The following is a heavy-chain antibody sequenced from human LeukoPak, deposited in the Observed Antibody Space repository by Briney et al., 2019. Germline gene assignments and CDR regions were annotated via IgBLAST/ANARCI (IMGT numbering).Heavy chain of an antibody. CDR3: AKVGGYDFWSGNNWFDP. CDR2: ISGSGGST. V-gene: IGHV3-23*01. D-gene: IGHD3-3*01. CDR1: GFTFSSYA. J-gene: IGHJ5*02. Sequence: PGGSLRLPCAASGFTFSSYAMSWVRQAPGKGLEWVSAISGSGGSTYYADSVKGRFTISRDNSKNTLYLQMNSLRAEDTAVYYCAKVGGYDFWSGNNWFDPWGQGTLVTVSS.